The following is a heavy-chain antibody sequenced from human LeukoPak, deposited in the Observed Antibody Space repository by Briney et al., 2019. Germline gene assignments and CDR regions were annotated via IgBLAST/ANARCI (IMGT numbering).Heavy chain of an antibody. Sequence: GGSLTLSCAVSGVSFSNYAKHWVRIPPATGMDWEGVISYNGSRKNYAASVKGRFTISRDNSKNKVYLQMNRLGAEDTAVYYCSSGQWAKSVCYTGRFDYWGQGTLVTVSS. CDR2: ISYNGSRK. CDR1: GVSFSNYA. V-gene: IGHV3-30-3*01. J-gene: IGHJ4*02. D-gene: IGHD2-8*01. CDR3: SSGQWAKSVCYTGRFDY.